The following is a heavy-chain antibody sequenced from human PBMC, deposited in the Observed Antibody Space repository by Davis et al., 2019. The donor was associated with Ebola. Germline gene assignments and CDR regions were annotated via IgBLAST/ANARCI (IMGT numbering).Heavy chain of an antibody. CDR1: GGTFSTYA. Sequence: SVKVSCKASGGTFSTYAISWVRQAPGQGLEWMGGIIPIFGTANYAQKFQGRVTITADESTSTAYMELSSVRSEDTAVYYCARGTGNYEPYFDYWGQGTLVTVSS. D-gene: IGHD1-7*01. V-gene: IGHV1-69*13. CDR2: IIPIFGTA. CDR3: ARGTGNYEPYFDY. J-gene: IGHJ4*02.